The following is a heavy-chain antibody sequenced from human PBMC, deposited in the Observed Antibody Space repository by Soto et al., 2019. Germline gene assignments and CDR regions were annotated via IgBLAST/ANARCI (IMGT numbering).Heavy chain of an antibody. CDR2: IYHSGTT. J-gene: IGHJ5*02. CDR3: AREDSRWFDP. CDR1: GGSISSYY. Sequence: SETLSLTCTVSGGSISSYYWSWIRQPPGKGLEWIGYIYHSGTTSYNPSLKSRVTISINTSKNQFSLNLSSVTAVDTAVYYCAREDSRWFDPWGQGTLVTVSS. V-gene: IGHV4-59*01.